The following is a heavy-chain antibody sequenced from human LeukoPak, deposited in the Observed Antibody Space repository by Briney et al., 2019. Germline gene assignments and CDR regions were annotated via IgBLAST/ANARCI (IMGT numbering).Heavy chain of an antibody. CDR1: GYTFTELS. D-gene: IGHD3-10*01. CDR2: FDPEDGET. J-gene: IGHJ3*02. CDR3: ATHLWFGDAFDI. Sequence: GVSVKVSCKVSGYTFTELSMHWVRQAPGKGLEWMGGFDPEDGETIYAQKFQGRVTMTEDTSTDTAYMELSSLRSEDTAVYYCATHLWFGDAFDIWDQGTMVTVSS. V-gene: IGHV1-24*01.